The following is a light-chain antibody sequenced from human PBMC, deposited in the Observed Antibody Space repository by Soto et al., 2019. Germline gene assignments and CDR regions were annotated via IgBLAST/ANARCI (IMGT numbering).Light chain of an antibody. Sequence: DIQMTQSPSTLSASVGDRVTITCRASQSISSWLAWYQQKPGKAPKLLIYKSSSLESGVPSRFSGSGSGTEFTHTLSSLQPDDFATYYCEQYNSYSAFSFGQGTKVEIK. J-gene: IGKJ1*01. CDR1: QSISSW. CDR2: KSS. V-gene: IGKV1-5*03. CDR3: EQYNSYSAFS.